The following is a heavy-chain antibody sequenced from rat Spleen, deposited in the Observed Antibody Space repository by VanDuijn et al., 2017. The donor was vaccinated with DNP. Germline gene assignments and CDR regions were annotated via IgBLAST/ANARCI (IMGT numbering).Heavy chain of an antibody. Sequence: QVQLKESGPGLVQPSQTLSLTCTVSGFSLSNYGVIWVRQPSGKGLEWMGLIWTGGSAEYNSVLKSRLSISRDTSKSQVFIKMNSLQTEDTATYYCARGDYDSSFYSYYFDYWGQGVMVTVSS. D-gene: IGHD1-12*02. CDR1: GFSLSNYG. J-gene: IGHJ2*01. CDR2: IWTGGSA. V-gene: IGHV2-43*01. CDR3: ARGDYDSSFYSYYFDY.